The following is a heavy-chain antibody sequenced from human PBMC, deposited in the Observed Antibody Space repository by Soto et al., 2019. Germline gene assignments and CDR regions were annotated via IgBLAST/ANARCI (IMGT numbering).Heavy chain of an antibody. CDR1: GGTFSTSS. J-gene: IGHJ3*02. CDR3: ARGNEFGRNSDAFDI. Sequence: QVQLVQSGAEVKKPGSSVKVSCKASGGTFSTSSINWLRQAPGQRPEWMGNILPIFGTADYAQKFRDRVTITADKSTNTAYSELRRLFSEDAAVYYCARGNEFGRNSDAFDIWGQGTVVTVSS. D-gene: IGHD3-10*01. CDR2: ILPIFGTA. V-gene: IGHV1-69*14.